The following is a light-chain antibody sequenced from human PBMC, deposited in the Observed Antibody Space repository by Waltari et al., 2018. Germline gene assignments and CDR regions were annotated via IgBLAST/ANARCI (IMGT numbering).Light chain of an antibody. V-gene: IGLV6-57*03. Sequence: NFMLTQPHSVSASPGTTVTIPCNRSRGSIGTNSVQRYQQRPGSAPTTVIYEDNQRPSGVPDRFSGSIDSSSNSASLTISGLKTEDEADYYCQSYDSSNVVFGGGTKLTVL. J-gene: IGLJ2*01. CDR2: EDN. CDR1: RGSIGTNS. CDR3: QSYDSSNVV.